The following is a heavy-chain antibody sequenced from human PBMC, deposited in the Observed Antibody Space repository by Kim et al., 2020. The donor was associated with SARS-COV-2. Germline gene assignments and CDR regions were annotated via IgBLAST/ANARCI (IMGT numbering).Heavy chain of an antibody. J-gene: IGHJ4*02. D-gene: IGHD4-17*01. CDR3: VKPPYGGFDY. Sequence: STYYANTVKGRFTISRDNSKNTLYLQMSSLRAEDTAVYYCVKPPYGGFDYWGQGTLVTVSS. CDR2: ST. V-gene: IGHV3-64D*09.